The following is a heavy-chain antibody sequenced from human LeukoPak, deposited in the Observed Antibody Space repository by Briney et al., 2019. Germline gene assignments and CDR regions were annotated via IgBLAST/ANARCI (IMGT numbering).Heavy chain of an antibody. CDR2: FDPEDGET. CDR3: ATLTSGSSSFYYYYYMDV. Sequence: ASVKVSCKVSGYTLTELSMHWVRQAPGKGLEWMGGFDPEDGETIYAQKFQGRVTMTEDTSTDTAYMELSSLRSEDTAVYYCATLTSGSSSFYYYYYMDVWGKGTTVTVSS. V-gene: IGHV1-24*01. J-gene: IGHJ6*03. D-gene: IGHD6-6*01. CDR1: GYTLTELS.